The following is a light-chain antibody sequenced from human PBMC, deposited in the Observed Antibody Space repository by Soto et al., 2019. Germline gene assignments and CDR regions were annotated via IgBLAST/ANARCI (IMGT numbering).Light chain of an antibody. CDR2: EGS. CDR1: SSDIGAYDY. J-gene: IGLJ1*01. V-gene: IGLV2-14*03. CDR3: SSFALSSIDV. Sequence: QSVLTQHASVSGTPGQSINISCSRSSSDIGAYDYVSSYQQHPGRARKHIIYEGSHRFSRLSYSFSGCESGNTASLTFSVRQAQADSDHYFSSFALSSIDVFGRWTKATVL.